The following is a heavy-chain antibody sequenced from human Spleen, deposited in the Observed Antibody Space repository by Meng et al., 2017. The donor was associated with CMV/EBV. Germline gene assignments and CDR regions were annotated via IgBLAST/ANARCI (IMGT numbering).Heavy chain of an antibody. D-gene: IGHD6-13*01. Sequence: SWKASGYTGTGYDMHWVRQAPGQGLEWMGRINPNSGGTNYAQKFQGRVTMTRDTSISTAYMELSRLRSDDTAVYYCAKYSSSWGFDYWGQGTLVTVSS. V-gene: IGHV1-2*06. CDR2: INPNSGGT. J-gene: IGHJ4*02. CDR3: AKYSSSWGFDY. CDR1: GYTGTGYD.